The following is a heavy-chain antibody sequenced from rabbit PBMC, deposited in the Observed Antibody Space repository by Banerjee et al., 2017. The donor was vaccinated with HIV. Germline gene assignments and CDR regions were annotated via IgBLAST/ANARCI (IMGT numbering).Heavy chain of an antibody. J-gene: IGHJ4*01. V-gene: IGHV1S45*01. CDR1: GFSFDSSYW. CDR2: IYSDRGTT. Sequence: QEQLEESGGDLVKPEGSLTLTCTASGFSFDSSYWICWVRQAPGKGLEWIACIYSDRGTTYYASWAKGRFTISKPSSTTVTLQMTSLTAADTATYFCARHVHFVGSDLWGPGTLVTVS. D-gene: IGHD3-1*01. CDR3: ARHVHFVGSDL.